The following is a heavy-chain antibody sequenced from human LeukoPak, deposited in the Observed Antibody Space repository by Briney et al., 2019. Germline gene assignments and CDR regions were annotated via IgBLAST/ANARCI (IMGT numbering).Heavy chain of an antibody. D-gene: IGHD1-26*01. CDR1: GFTFSSYW. V-gene: IGHV3-7*01. CDR2: IKQGGSEK. CDR3: AREGKGSYFDY. Sequence: GGSLRLSCAASGFTFSSYWMSWVRQAPGKGLEWVANIKQGGSEKYYVDSVKGRFTISRDNAKNSLYLQMNSLRAEDTAVYYCAREGKGSYFDYWGQGTLVTVSS. J-gene: IGHJ4*02.